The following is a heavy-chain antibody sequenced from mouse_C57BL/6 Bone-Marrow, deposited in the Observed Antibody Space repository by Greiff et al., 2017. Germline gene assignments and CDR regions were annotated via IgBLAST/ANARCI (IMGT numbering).Heavy chain of an antibody. V-gene: IGHV1-61*01. D-gene: IGHD1-1*01. J-gene: IGHJ2*01. CDR3: EKGGINTVVDFDY. Sequence: QVQLQQSGAELVRPGSSVTLSCKASGYTFTSYWMHWVKQRPGQGLEWIGNIYPSGSETHYNQKFTDKATLTEDKYSSTAYMLLSRLPSEASAVYCGEKGGINTVVDFDYWGQGTTLTVSS. CDR1: GYTFTSYW. CDR2: IYPSGSET.